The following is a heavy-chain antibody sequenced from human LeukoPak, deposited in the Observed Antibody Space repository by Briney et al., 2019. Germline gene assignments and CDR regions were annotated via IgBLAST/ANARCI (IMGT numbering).Heavy chain of an antibody. J-gene: IGHJ4*02. CDR3: ARDPSDDYYDSSGKSN. Sequence: SETLSLTCTVSGGSISSGSYYWSWIRQPAGKGLEWIGRIYTSGSTYYNPSLKSRVTISVDTSKNQFSLKLSSVTAADTAVYYCARDPSDDYYDSSGKSNWGQGTLVTVSS. V-gene: IGHV4-61*02. CDR1: GGSISSGSYY. D-gene: IGHD3-22*01. CDR2: IYTSGST.